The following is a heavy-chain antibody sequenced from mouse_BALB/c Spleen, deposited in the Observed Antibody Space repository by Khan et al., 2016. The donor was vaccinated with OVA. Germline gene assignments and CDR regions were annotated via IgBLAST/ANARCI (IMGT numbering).Heavy chain of an antibody. CDR1: GFNIRDTY. CDR2: ITPANGNT. CDR3: VHPPYDPRNVEV. Sequence: EVQLQESGAELVKPGASVKLSCTASGFNIRDTYMHWVKQRPEQGLEWIGRITPANGNTEYDPKFQGKATIRADTSSNTAYLQLRSLTSEDTADYYWVHPPYDPRNVEVWGAGTTVTVSS. V-gene: IGHV14-3*02. J-gene: IGHJ1*01. D-gene: IGHD2-3*01.